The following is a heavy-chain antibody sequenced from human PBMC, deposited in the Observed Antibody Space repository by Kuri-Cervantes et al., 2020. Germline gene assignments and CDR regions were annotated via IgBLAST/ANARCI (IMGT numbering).Heavy chain of an antibody. Sequence: GESLKFSCAASGFTFSSYSMNWVRQAPGKGLEWVSSISSSSSYIYYADSVKGRFTISRDNAKNSLYLQMNSLRPEDTAVYYCARGGDWELLNYWGQGTLVTVSS. CDR2: ISSSSSYI. CDR1: GFTFSSYS. J-gene: IGHJ4*02. D-gene: IGHD1-26*01. CDR3: ARGGDWELLNY. V-gene: IGHV3-21*01.